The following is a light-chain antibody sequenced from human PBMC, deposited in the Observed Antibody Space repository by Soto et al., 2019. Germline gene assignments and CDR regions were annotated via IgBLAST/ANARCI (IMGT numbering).Light chain of an antibody. CDR1: QSVKSH. V-gene: IGKV3-11*01. CDR2: DTT. Sequence: EIVLSQSPATLSLSPGEKATLSCRASQSVKSHVAWYQLKPGQSPRLLIFDTTNRATDTPARFSGSGSGTDFTLTISRLEPEDFAVYYCQQRGNWPVTFGGGTKV. CDR3: QQRGNWPVT. J-gene: IGKJ4*01.